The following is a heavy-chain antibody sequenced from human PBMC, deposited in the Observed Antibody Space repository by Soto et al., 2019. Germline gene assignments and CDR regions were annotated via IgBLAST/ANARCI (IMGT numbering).Heavy chain of an antibody. CDR2: IIPILGIA. CDR3: ASGYYDSSGYYLNDY. D-gene: IGHD3-22*01. V-gene: IGHV1-69*02. J-gene: IGHJ4*02. CDR1: GGTFSSYT. Sequence: QVQLVQSGAEVKKPGSSVKVSCKASGGTFSSYTISWVRQAPGQGLEWMGRIIPILGIANYAQKFQGRVTITADKSTSTAYMELSSLRSEDTAVYYCASGYYDSSGYYLNDYWGQGTLVTVSS.